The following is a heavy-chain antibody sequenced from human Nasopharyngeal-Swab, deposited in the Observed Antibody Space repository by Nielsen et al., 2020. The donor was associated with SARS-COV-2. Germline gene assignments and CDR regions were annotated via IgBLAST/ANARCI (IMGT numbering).Heavy chain of an antibody. Sequence: WIRQPPGKGLEWIGEINHSGSTNCNPSLKSRVTISVDTSKNQFSLKLSSVTAADTAVYYCARGQKGEQQLDPPLKTNNWFDPWGQGTLVTVSS. CDR3: ARGQKGEQQLDPPLKTNNWFDP. J-gene: IGHJ5*02. V-gene: IGHV4-34*01. CDR2: INHSGST. D-gene: IGHD6-13*01.